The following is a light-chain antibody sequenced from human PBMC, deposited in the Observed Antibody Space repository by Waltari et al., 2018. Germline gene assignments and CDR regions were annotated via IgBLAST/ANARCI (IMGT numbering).Light chain of an antibody. CDR3: SSYAGNNIVI. CDR1: SRDVGGYNY. V-gene: IGLV2-8*01. Sequence: QSALTQPPSAAGSPGQSVTISCNGPSRDVGGYNYVSWYQQHPGKAPTPIIFEINTRPSGVPDRFSGSKSGNTASLTVSGLQAEDEADYYCSSYAGNNIVIFGGGTKLTVL. CDR2: EIN. J-gene: IGLJ2*01.